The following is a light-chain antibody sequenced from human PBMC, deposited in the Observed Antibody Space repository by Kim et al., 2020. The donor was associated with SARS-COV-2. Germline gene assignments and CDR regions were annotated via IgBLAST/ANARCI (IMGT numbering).Light chain of an antibody. J-gene: IGKJ2*03. CDR2: GAS. Sequence: EIVMTQSPATLSVSPGERATLSCRASQSVGNNLAWYQQKPGQSPRLLIYGASTRATGVPDRFSGSGSGTDFSLTINDLKSEDFAVYYCQQYNKRLHSFAQGTKL. CDR1: QSVGNN. CDR3: QQYNKRLHS. V-gene: IGKV3-15*01.